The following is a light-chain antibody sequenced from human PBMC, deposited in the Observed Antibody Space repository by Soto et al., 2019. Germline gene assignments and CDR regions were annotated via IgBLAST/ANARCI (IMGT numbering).Light chain of an antibody. CDR2: GAS. V-gene: IGKV3-20*01. CDR3: QQYMSSVT. CDR1: QSVDSTL. Sequence: EVVLTQSPGSLSLSPGQRATLSCRASQSVDSTLFAWYQKKPGQAPRLLIYGASKRATGIPDRFSGSGSGTDFTLIISRLEPEDFAVYYCQQYMSSVTFGQGTKVEIK. J-gene: IGKJ1*01.